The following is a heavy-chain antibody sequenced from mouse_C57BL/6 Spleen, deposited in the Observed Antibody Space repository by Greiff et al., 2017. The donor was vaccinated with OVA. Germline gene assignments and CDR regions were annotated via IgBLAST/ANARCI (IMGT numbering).Heavy chain of an antibody. D-gene: IGHD2-3*01. CDR1: GYAFSSSW. V-gene: IGHV1-82*01. J-gene: IGHJ2*01. CDR2: IYPGDGDT. Sequence: QVQLQQSGPELVKPGASVKISCKASGYAFSSSWMNWVKQRPGKGLEWIGRIYPGDGDTNYNGKFKGKATLTADKSSSTAYMQLSSLTSEDSAVYFCAKSYDGYHYFDYWGQGTTLTVSS. CDR3: AKSYDGYHYFDY.